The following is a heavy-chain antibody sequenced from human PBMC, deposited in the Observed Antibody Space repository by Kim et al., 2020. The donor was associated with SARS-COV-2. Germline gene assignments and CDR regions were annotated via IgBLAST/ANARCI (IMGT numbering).Heavy chain of an antibody. CDR3: ARGQQWPPGVSYI. J-gene: IGHJ3*02. D-gene: IGHD6-19*01. CDR2: IGQDGSER. V-gene: IGHV3-7*04. CDR1: GFSFSTYW. Sequence: GGSLRLSCTASGFSFSTYWMSWVRQAPGKGLEWVANIGQDGSERHYVDPVKGRFTISRDNTENSLYLQMNSLRDEDTGVYYCARGQQWPPGVSYIWGQG.